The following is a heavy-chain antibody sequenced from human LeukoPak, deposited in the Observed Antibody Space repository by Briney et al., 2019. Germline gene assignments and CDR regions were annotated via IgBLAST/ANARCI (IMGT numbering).Heavy chain of an antibody. Sequence: ASVKVSCKASGYTFTSYGISWVRQAPGQGLEWMGWISAYNGNTNYAQKLQRRVTMTTDTSTSTAYMELRSLRSDDTAVYYCAREGWDYYGSGSCYNVGYYYYGMDVWGQGTTVTVSS. CDR1: GYTFTSYG. CDR2: ISAYNGNT. D-gene: IGHD3-10*01. V-gene: IGHV1-18*01. J-gene: IGHJ6*02. CDR3: AREGWDYYGSGSCYNVGYYYYGMDV.